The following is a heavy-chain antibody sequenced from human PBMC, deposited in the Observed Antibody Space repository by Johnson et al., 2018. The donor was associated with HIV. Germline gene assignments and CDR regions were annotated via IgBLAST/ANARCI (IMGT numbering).Heavy chain of an antibody. V-gene: IGHV3-13*01. Sequence: VQLVESGGGLVQPGRALRLSCAASGFTFSSYDMHWVRQATGKGLEWVSGIGTAGDTYYPGSVKGRFTISRENAKNSLYLQMNSLRVGDTAVYYCVRGGATSYDAFDIWGQGTMVTVSS. CDR2: IGTAGDT. D-gene: IGHD1-26*01. CDR1: GFTFSSYD. J-gene: IGHJ3*02. CDR3: VRGGATSYDAFDI.